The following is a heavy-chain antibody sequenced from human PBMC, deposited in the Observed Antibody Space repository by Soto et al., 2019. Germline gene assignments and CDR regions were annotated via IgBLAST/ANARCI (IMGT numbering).Heavy chain of an antibody. V-gene: IGHV3-11*01. CDR3: ARERYSYGPCYFDY. J-gene: IGHJ4*02. D-gene: IGHD5-18*01. CDR1: GFTFSDYY. Sequence: QVQLVESGGDLVKPGGSLRLSCAASGFTFSDYYTSWIRQAPGKGLEWVSSITSSGSTTYYTDSVKGRFTISRDNAKNSLYLQMNSLRAEDTAVYYCARERYSYGPCYFDYWGQGTLVTVSS. CDR2: ITSSGSTT.